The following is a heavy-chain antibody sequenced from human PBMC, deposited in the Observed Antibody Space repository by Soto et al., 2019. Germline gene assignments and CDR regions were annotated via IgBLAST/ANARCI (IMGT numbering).Heavy chain of an antibody. V-gene: IGHV4-61*01. Sequence: SETLSLTCTVSGGSVSSGSYYWSWIRQPPGKGLEWIGYIYYSGSTNYNPSLKSRVTISVDTSKNQFSLKLSSVTAVDTAVYYCARVVVADYYFDYWGQGTLVTVSS. CDR3: ARVVVADYYFDY. CDR1: GGSVSSGSYY. D-gene: IGHD2-15*01. J-gene: IGHJ4*02. CDR2: IYYSGST.